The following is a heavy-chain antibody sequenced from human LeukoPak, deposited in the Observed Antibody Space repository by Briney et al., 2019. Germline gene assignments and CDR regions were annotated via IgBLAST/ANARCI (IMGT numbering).Heavy chain of an antibody. D-gene: IGHD2-2*01. CDR1: GFTFSSYG. Sequence: TGGSLRLSCAASGFTFSSYGMHWVRQAPGKGLEWVAVISYDGSNKYYADSVKGQFTISRDNSKNTLYLQMNSLRAEDTAVYYCAKDWCSSTSCYLIDYWGQGTLVTVSS. CDR3: AKDWCSSTSCYLIDY. J-gene: IGHJ4*02. V-gene: IGHV3-30*18. CDR2: ISYDGSNK.